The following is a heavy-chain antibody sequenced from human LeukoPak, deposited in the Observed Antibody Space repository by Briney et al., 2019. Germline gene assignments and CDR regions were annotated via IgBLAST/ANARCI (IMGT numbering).Heavy chain of an antibody. J-gene: IGHJ6*02. CDR3: AHYTPRHMVATLDYGMDV. CDR2: IRSKANSYAT. Sequence: QTGGSLKLSCAASGFTFSGFAMHWVRQASGKGLEWVGRIRSKANSYATAYAASVKGRFTISRDDSKNTAYLQMNSLKTEDTAVYYCAHYTPRHMVATLDYGMDVWGQGTTVTVSS. V-gene: IGHV3-73*01. D-gene: IGHD5-12*01. CDR1: GFTFSGFA.